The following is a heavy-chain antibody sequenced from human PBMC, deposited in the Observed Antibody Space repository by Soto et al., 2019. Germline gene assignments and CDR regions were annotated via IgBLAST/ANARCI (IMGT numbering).Heavy chain of an antibody. J-gene: IGHJ4*02. V-gene: IGHV3-30*18. CDR2: ISYDGSNK. CDR1: GFTFSSYG. CDR3: AKDRRKVVVAAPFDY. D-gene: IGHD2-15*01. Sequence: QVQLVESGGGVVQPGRSLRLSCAASGFTFSSYGMHWVRQAPGKGLEWVAVISYDGSNKYYADSVKGRFTISRDNYKNTLYLQMNSLRAEDTAVYYCAKDRRKVVVAAPFDYWGQGTLVTVSS.